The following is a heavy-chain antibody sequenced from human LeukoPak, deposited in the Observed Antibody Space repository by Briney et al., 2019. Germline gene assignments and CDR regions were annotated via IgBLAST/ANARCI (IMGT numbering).Heavy chain of an antibody. D-gene: IGHD1-1*01. CDR3: GSNWSDFDY. Sequence: SETLSFTCTVSGYSIRSGHYWGWIRQPPGQGLEWIASIYLGDTTYYKPSLKSRLTISVDTSKNQLSLTLSSVTAADTAVYYCGSNWSDFDYWGRGTLVTVSS. V-gene: IGHV4-38-2*02. J-gene: IGHJ4*02. CDR2: IYLGDTT. CDR1: GYSIRSGHY.